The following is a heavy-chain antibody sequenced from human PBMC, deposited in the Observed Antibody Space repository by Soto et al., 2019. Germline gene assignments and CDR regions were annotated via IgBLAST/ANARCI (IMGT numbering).Heavy chain of an antibody. V-gene: IGHV3-30*18. CDR2: VSYDGSNK. D-gene: IGHD3-16*01. CDR1: GFTFRNYG. Sequence: ESGGGVVQPGASLTLSCEASGFTFRNYGMHWVRQAPGKGLEWVAVVSYDGSNKLYAGSVKGRFTISRDNSKNTLFLQINRLRDEDTAVYFCAKDQKITALSDFDSWGQGTLVTVSS. J-gene: IGHJ4*02. CDR3: AKDQKITALSDFDS.